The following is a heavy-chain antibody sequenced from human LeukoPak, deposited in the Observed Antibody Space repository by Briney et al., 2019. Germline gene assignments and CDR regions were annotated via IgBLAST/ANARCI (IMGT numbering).Heavy chain of an antibody. V-gene: IGHV1-18*01. Sequence: ASVKVSCKASGYTFTSYGISWVRQAPGQGLEWMGWISAYNGNTNYAQKLHGRVTMTTDPSTSTAYMELRSLRSDDTAVYYCAREAKRYGDYIPDAFDIWGQGTMVTVSS. CDR3: AREAKRYGDYIPDAFDI. D-gene: IGHD4-17*01. CDR1: GYTFTSYG. CDR2: ISAYNGNT. J-gene: IGHJ3*02.